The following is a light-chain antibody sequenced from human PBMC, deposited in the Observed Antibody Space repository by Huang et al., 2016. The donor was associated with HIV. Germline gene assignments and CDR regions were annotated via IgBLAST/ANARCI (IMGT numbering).Light chain of an antibody. V-gene: IGKV3-15*01. Sequence: EIVMTQSPATLSVSPGERPTLSCRASQGVSSNLAWYQQNPGQAPRLLIYAASTRATGIPARFSGSGSGTEFTLTISSLQSEDFAVYYCQQYNNWPRTFGQGTKVEIK. CDR1: QGVSSN. CDR2: AAS. J-gene: IGKJ1*01. CDR3: QQYNNWPRT.